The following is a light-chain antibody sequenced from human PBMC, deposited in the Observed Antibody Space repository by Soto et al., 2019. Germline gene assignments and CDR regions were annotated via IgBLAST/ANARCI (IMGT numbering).Light chain of an antibody. CDR1: SSDVGRYNY. Sequence: QSALTQPRSVSGSPGQSVTISCTGTSSDVGRYNYVSWYQHHPGKAPKLMIYGVNERPSGVPDRFSGSKSGNTASLTISGLQAEDEADYHCCSYAGSDILVFGGGTKVTVL. CDR2: GVN. V-gene: IGLV2-11*01. CDR3: CSYAGSDILV. J-gene: IGLJ3*02.